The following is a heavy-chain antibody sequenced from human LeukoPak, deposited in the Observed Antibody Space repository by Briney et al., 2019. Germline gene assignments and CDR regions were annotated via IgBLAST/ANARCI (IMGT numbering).Heavy chain of an antibody. J-gene: IGHJ1*01. Sequence: ASVKVSCKASGYTFTSYDINWVRQATGQGLEWMGWMSANSGNTGYAQKVQGRVTMTRNTSISTAYMELSSLRFDDTAVYYCARGVFSYYYGSCEYFQHWGQGTLVTVSS. CDR3: ARGVFSYYYGSCEYFQH. V-gene: IGHV1-8*01. D-gene: IGHD3-10*01. CDR1: GYTFTSYD. CDR2: MSANSGNT.